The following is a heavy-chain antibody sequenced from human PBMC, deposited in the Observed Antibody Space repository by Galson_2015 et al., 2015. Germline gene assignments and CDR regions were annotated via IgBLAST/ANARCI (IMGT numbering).Heavy chain of an antibody. CDR3: ARAAHDYGPFDY. CDR2: IWYDGSNK. Sequence: SLRLSCAASGFTFSSYGMHWVRQAPGKGLEWVAVIWYDGSNKYYADSVKGRFTISRDNSKNTLYLQMNSLRAEDTAVYYCARAAHDYGPFDYWGQGTLVTVSS. V-gene: IGHV3-33*01. D-gene: IGHD4-17*01. CDR1: GFTFSSYG. J-gene: IGHJ4*02.